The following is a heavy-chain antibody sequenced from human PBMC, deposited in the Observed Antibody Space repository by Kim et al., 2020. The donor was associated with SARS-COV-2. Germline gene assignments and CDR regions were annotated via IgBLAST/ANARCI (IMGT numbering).Heavy chain of an antibody. V-gene: IGHV1-69*10. CDR1: GGTFSSYA. CDR2: IIPILGIA. D-gene: IGHD2-2*01. J-gene: IGHJ4*02. Sequence: SVKVSCKASGGTFSSYAISWVRQAPGQGLEWMGRIIPILGIANYAQKFQGRVTITADKSTSTAYMELSSLRSEDTAVYYCAGDTLPAAILGGYGDDDDLHDYWGQGTLVTVSS. CDR3: AGDTLPAAILGGYGDDDDLHDY.